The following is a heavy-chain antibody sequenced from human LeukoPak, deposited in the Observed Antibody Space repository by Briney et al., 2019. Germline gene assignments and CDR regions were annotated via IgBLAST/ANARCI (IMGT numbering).Heavy chain of an antibody. CDR1: GFTCSSYW. Sequence: GGSLRLSCAASGFTCSSYWMSWVRQAPGKGLEWVSSITSSSSYIYYADSVKGRFTISRDNAKNSLYLQMNSLRVEDTAVYYCARGYCSGGSCYDYWGQGTLVTVSS. D-gene: IGHD2-15*01. CDR3: ARGYCSGGSCYDY. V-gene: IGHV3-21*01. J-gene: IGHJ4*02. CDR2: ITSSSSYI.